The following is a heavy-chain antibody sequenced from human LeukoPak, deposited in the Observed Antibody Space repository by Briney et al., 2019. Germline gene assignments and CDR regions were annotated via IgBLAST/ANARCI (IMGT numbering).Heavy chain of an antibody. V-gene: IGHV4-61*02. CDR1: GDSISSGSYY. CDR3: ARDLVRGRAWFDP. J-gene: IGHJ5*02. D-gene: IGHD3-10*01. Sequence: TLSLTCIVSGDSISSGSYYWNWVRQPAGKGLEWIGRIYNSGNTNYNPSLKSRVTISMDTSRNHFFLKMNSVTAADTAIYFCARDLVRGRAWFDPWGQGTLVTVSS. CDR2: IYNSGNT.